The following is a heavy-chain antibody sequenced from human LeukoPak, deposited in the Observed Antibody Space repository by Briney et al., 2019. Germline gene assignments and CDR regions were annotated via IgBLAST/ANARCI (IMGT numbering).Heavy chain of an antibody. Sequence: SETLSLTCTVSGGSISSYHWSWIRQPPGKGLEWIGYIYYSGSTNYNPSLKSRVTISVDTSKNQFSLKLSSVTAADTAVYYCARDAPIRTTSYYYYMDVWGKGTTVTVSS. J-gene: IGHJ6*03. CDR2: IYYSGST. CDR3: ARDAPIRTTSYYYYMDV. D-gene: IGHD2-2*02. CDR1: GGSISSYH. V-gene: IGHV4-59*01.